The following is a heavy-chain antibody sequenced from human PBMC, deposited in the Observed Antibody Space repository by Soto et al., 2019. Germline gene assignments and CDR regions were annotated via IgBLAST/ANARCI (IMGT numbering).Heavy chain of an antibody. D-gene: IGHD5-18*01. Sequence: QVQLQESGPGLVKPSQTLSLTCTISGGSISSGDYYWSWIRQPPGKGLEWIGYIFHSGSTYYNPPLKSRVTISLDTSKNQFSLTLSSVTAADTAVYYCARDSGYSYGYGMDVWGQGTTVTVSS. J-gene: IGHJ6*02. CDR2: IFHSGST. V-gene: IGHV4-30-4*01. CDR1: GGSISSGDYY. CDR3: ARDSGYSYGYGMDV.